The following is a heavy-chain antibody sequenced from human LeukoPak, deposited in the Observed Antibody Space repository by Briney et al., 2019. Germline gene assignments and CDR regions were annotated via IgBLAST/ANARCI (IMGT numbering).Heavy chain of an antibody. V-gene: IGHV1-69*13. J-gene: IGHJ4*02. CDR1: GYTLTELS. CDR2: IIPIFGTV. Sequence: ASVKVSCKVSGYTLTELSMHWVRQAPGQGLEWMGGIIPIFGTVNYAQKFQGRVTITADESTSTAYMELSSLRSEDTAVYYCARPRTTIFGVVQTNSFDYWGQGTLVTVSS. D-gene: IGHD3-3*01. CDR3: ARPRTTIFGVVQTNSFDY.